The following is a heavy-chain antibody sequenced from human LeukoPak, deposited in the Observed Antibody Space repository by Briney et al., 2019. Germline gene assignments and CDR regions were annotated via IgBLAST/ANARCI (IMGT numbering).Heavy chain of an antibody. J-gene: IGHJ4*02. CDR2: IYYSGST. CDR1: GGSISSGGYY. D-gene: IGHD6-13*01. CDR3: ARVGQQLILDY. V-gene: IGHV4-31*03. Sequence: SETLSLTCTVSGGSISSGGYYWSWIRQHPGKGLEWIGYIYYSGSTYYNPSLKSRVTISVDTSKNQFSLKLSSVTAADTAVYYCARVGQQLILDYWGQGTLVTASS.